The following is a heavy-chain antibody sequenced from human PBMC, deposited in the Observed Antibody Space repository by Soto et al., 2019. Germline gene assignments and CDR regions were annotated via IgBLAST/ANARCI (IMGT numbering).Heavy chain of an antibody. CDR1: GFTFNNYD. V-gene: IGHV3-23*01. J-gene: IGHJ4*02. CDR3: AKRPAAIRAFDN. D-gene: IGHD2-2*01. Sequence: EVQLLDSGGGLIQPGGSLRLSCAASGFTFNNYDMSWVRQAPGKGLEWVSTISGSGGSTYYTDFVKGRFTISRDNSKNTLYLQMNNLRADDTAVYFCAKRPAAIRAFDNWGQGTLVTVSS. CDR2: ISGSGGST.